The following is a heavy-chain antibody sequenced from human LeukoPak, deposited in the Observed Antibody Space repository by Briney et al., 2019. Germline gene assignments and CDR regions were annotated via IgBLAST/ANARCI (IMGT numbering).Heavy chain of an antibody. Sequence: GGSLRLSCAAPGFTFSSYWMHWVRQAPGKGLVWVSRINSDGSSTTYADSVQGRFTISRDNAKNTLYLQMNSLRAEDTAVYYCLRAVAGTLDYWGLGILVTVSS. J-gene: IGHJ4*02. D-gene: IGHD6-19*01. CDR3: LRAVAGTLDY. CDR2: INSDGSST. V-gene: IGHV3-74*01. CDR1: GFTFSSYW.